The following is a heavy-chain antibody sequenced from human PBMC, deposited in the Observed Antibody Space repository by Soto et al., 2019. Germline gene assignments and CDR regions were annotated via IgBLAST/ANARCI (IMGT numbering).Heavy chain of an antibody. CDR1: GGSIGLYY. V-gene: IGHV4-4*07. D-gene: IGHD3-10*01. J-gene: IGHJ4*02. Sequence: QVQLQESGTGLVKSSETLSLTCTVSGGSIGLYYWNWIRQPAGKGLEWIGRIYTTGDTKYNPSLRSRVTMSVDTSKNHSSLKLTSVTAADTAVYYCARDRDYGSGSTLGWDYWGQGTLVSVSS. CDR3: ARDRDYGSGSTLGWDY. CDR2: IYTTGDT.